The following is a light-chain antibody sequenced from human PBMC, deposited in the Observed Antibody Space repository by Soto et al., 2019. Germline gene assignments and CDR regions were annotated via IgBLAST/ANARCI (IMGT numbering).Light chain of an antibody. CDR3: SSYAGINNWV. CDR2: EVN. CDR1: SSDVGGYNY. J-gene: IGLJ3*02. Sequence: QSVLTQPPSASGSPGQSVTISCTGTSSDVGGYNYVSWYRQHPGKAPKLMIYEVNERPSGVPDRFSGSKSGNTASLTVSGLQAEDEADYYCSSYAGINNWVFGGGTKLTVL. V-gene: IGLV2-8*01.